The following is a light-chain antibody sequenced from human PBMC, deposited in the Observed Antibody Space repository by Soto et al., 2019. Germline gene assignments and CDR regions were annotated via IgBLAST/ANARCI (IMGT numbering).Light chain of an antibody. CDR1: QSVSID. J-gene: IGKJ2*01. CDR2: DAS. V-gene: IGKV3-11*01. Sequence: EIVLTQSPATLSLSPGERATLSCRASQSVSIDLAWYQQKPGQAPRLLIYDASNRATGIAARFSGGGSGTDFTLTISSPEPEDFATYYCQQSYSTPYTFGQGTKLEIK. CDR3: QQSYSTPYT.